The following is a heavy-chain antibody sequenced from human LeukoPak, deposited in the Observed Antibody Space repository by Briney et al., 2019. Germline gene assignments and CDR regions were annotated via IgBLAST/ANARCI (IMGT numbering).Heavy chain of an antibody. CDR3: ARGPGTVGLSP. Sequence: SETLALTCNVSGGSFTNYYWSWIRQTPEKGLEWIGQINHSGGTSYNPSLSSRVTLSVGRSKNQFSLKVTSVTAADTGVYYCARGPGTVGLSPWGQGTLVTVSS. CDR2: INHSGGT. D-gene: IGHD1/OR15-1a*01. V-gene: IGHV4-34*01. CDR1: GGSFTNYY. J-gene: IGHJ5*02.